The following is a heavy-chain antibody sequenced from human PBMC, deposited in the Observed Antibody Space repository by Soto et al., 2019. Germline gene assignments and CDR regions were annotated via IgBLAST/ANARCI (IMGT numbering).Heavy chain of an antibody. D-gene: IGHD3-9*01. J-gene: IGHJ4*02. CDR3: ARGYFDWLSLYYFDY. V-gene: IGHV3-7*04. CDR2: IKQDGSEK. CDR1: GFTFSSYW. Sequence: QLGGSLRLSCAASGFTFSSYWMSWVRQAPGKGLEWVANIKQDGSEKYYVDSVKGRFTISRDNATNSLYLQMNSLRAEDTAVYYCARGYFDWLSLYYFDYWGKGTLVTVSA.